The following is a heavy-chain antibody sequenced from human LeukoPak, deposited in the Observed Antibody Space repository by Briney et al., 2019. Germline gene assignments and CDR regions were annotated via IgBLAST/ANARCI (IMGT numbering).Heavy chain of an antibody. CDR3: ARDSLYTRGLDY. CDR2: IKQDGSEK. Sequence: PGRSLRLSCAASGFTFSSYWMSWVRHAPGKGREWVANIKQDGSEKYYVESVKGRFTISRDNAKNSLYLQMNSLRAEETAVYYCARDSLYTRGLDYWGQGTLVTVSS. V-gene: IGHV3-7*01. CDR1: GFTFSSYW. D-gene: IGHD2-2*02. J-gene: IGHJ4*02.